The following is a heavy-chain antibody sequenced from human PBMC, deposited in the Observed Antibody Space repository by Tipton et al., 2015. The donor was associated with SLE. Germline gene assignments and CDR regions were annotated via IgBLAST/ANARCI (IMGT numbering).Heavy chain of an antibody. D-gene: IGHD3/OR15-3a*01. CDR2: IYTSGST. V-gene: IGHV4-4*08. CDR1: GGSINVYS. CDR3: ARGGLGAFDT. J-gene: IGHJ3*02. Sequence: TLSLTCTVSGGSINVYSWSWIRQPPGKGLEWVGYIYTSGSTNYNPSLKSRVTISVDTSKNLFSLKLSSVTAADTAVYYCARGGLGAFDTWGQGTMLTVSS.